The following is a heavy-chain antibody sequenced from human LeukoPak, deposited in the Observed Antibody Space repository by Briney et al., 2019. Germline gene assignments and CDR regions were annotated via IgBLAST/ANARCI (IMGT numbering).Heavy chain of an antibody. CDR3: ARDKDGYSSGPFDP. CDR1: GFTLSSYS. D-gene: IGHD6-19*01. V-gene: IGHV3-21*01. J-gene: IGHJ5*02. CDR2: ISSRSSYI. Sequence: GGSLRLSCAASGFTLSSYSMNWVRQAPGKGLEWVSSISSRSSYIYYADSVKGRFTISRDNPKNSLYPQMNSLRAEDTAVYYCARDKDGYSSGPFDPGGQGTLVIVSA.